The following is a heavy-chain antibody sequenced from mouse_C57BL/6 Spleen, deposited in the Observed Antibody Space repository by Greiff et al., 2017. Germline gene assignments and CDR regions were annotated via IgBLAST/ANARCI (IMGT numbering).Heavy chain of an antibody. Sequence: VQLQQSGTELVKPGASVKLSCKASGYTFTSYWMHWVKQRPGQGLEWIGNINPSNGGTNYNEKFKSKATLTVDKSSSTAYMQLSSLTSEDSAVYYCARGVYYYGRYFDYWGQGTTLTVSS. CDR1: GYTFTSYW. D-gene: IGHD1-1*01. CDR3: ARGVYYYGRYFDY. V-gene: IGHV1-53*01. CDR2: INPSNGGT. J-gene: IGHJ2*01.